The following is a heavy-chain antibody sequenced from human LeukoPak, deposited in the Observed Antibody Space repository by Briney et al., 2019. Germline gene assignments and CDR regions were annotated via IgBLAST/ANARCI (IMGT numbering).Heavy chain of an antibody. J-gene: IGHJ4*02. D-gene: IGHD3-16*01. CDR1: GGTFSSYA. CDR3: ARAVTLGNSYHFDY. Sequence: SVKVSCKASGGTFSSYAISWVRQAPGQGLEWMGRIIPIFGIANYAQKFQGRVTITADKSTSTAYMELSSLRSEDTAVYYCARAVTLGNSYHFDYWGQGTLVTVSS. V-gene: IGHV1-69*04. CDR2: IIPIFGIA.